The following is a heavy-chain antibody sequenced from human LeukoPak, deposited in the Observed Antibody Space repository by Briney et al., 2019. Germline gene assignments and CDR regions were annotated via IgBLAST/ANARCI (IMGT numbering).Heavy chain of an antibody. CDR3: ARAEPYCSSTSCYTYFDY. D-gene: IGHD2-2*02. Sequence: SQTLSLTCTVSGGSISSGGYYWSWIRQHPGKGLEWIGYIYYSGSTHYNPSLKSRGTISVDTSKNQFSLKLSSVTAADTAVYYCARAEPYCSSTSCYTYFDYWGQGTLVTVSS. CDR1: GGSISSGGYY. J-gene: IGHJ4*02. V-gene: IGHV4-31*03. CDR2: IYYSGST.